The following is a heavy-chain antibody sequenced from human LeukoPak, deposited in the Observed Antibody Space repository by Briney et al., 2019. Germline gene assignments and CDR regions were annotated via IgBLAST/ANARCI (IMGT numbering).Heavy chain of an antibody. J-gene: IGHJ4*02. V-gene: IGHV4-39*07. Sequence: SETLSLTCTVSGGSISSSSYNWGWIRQPPGKGLEWIGSVHYSGSTYYNPSLKSRVTISLDTPMNQFSLKLSSVTAADTAVYYCARGFVSGYSYGGDYWGQGPLVTVSS. CDR3: ARGFVSGYSYGGDY. D-gene: IGHD5-18*01. CDR1: GGSISSSSYN. CDR2: VHYSGST.